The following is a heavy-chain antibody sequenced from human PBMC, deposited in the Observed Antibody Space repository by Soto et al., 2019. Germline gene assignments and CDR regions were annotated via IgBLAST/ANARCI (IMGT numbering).Heavy chain of an antibody. CDR2: IYTSGST. CDR3: ARHPAYYYDVMDV. Sequence: SETLSLTCTVSGGSISNYYWSWIRQPAGKGLEWIGRIYTSGSTNYNSSLRSRVTMSVDTSRNQFSLKLSSVTAADTAVYYCARHPAYYYDVMDVWGQGTTVTVSS. J-gene: IGHJ6*02. CDR1: GGSISNYY. V-gene: IGHV4-4*07.